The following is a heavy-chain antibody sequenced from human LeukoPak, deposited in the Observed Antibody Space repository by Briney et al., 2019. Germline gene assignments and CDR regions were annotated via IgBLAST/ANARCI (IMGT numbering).Heavy chain of an antibody. CDR2: IYYSGST. D-gene: IGHD1-14*01. CDR1: GGSLSSYY. J-gene: IGHJ5*02. V-gene: IGHV4-59*08. Sequence: SETLSLTCTVSGGSLSSYYWSWIRQPPGKGLEWIGYIYYSGSTNYNPSLKSRVTISVDTSKNQFSLKLSSVTAADTAVYYCARHTGRFDPWGQGTLVTVSS. CDR3: ARHTGRFDP.